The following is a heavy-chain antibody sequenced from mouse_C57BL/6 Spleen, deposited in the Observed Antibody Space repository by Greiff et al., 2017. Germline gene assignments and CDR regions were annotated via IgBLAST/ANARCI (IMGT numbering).Heavy chain of an antibody. Sequence: PGQGLEWLGYINPSSGYTKYNQKFKDKATLTADKSSRTAYMQLSSLTSEDSAVYYCARRVTVVATDYAMDYWGQGTSVTVSS. D-gene: IGHD1-1*01. CDR3: ARRVTVVATDYAMDY. V-gene: IGHV1-4*01. CDR2: INPSSGYT. J-gene: IGHJ4*01.